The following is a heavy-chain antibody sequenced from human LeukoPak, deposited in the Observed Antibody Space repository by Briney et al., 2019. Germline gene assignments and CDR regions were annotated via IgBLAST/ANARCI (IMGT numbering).Heavy chain of an antibody. Sequence: GGSLRLSCAASGFTFDSYTMNWVRQAPGKGLEWVSSISTSGHKTYYADSVRGRFTISRDNSKNTLYLQLSSLRADDTAKYYCAKLRPPRDRIFLDWFDAWGQGTLVTVSS. V-gene: IGHV3-23*01. CDR1: GFTFDSYT. CDR3: AKLRPPRDRIFLDWFDA. J-gene: IGHJ5*02. D-gene: IGHD3-3*01. CDR2: ISTSGHKT.